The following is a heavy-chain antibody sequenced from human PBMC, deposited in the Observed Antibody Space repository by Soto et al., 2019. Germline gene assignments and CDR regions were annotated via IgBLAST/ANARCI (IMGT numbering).Heavy chain of an antibody. D-gene: IGHD3-22*01. CDR3: ATYYYDSSGYYSGGFDI. CDR1: GFTFSAYA. CDR2: ISGSGTTT. J-gene: IGHJ3*02. Sequence: GGSLRLSCAASGFTFSAYAMSWIRQAPGMGLEWVSAISGSGTTTYYPDSLKGRFTISRDNSKNTLYLQLNSLRAEDTAVYYCATYYYDSSGYYSGGFDIWGQGTMVTVSS. V-gene: IGHV3-23*01.